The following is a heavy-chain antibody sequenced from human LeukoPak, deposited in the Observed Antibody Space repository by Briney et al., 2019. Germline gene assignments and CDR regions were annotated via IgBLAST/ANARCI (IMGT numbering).Heavy chain of an antibody. V-gene: IGHV4-31*03. J-gene: IGHJ4*02. CDR2: TSNSDYP. CDR1: GAYIRTSVDH. D-gene: IGHD3-10*01. CDR3: AREPTQPLRFGEFRPFDN. Sequence: SETLSLTCTVSGAYIRTSVDHWTWIREHPGKGLEWFVYTSNSDYPDSNPSLKSRVTISRDTSKNQCSLKLRSVTAADSAVYYCAREPTQPLRFGEFRPFDNWGQGTLVTVSS.